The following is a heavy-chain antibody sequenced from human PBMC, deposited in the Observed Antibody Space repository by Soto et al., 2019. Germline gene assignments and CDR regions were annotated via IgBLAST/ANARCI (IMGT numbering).Heavy chain of an antibody. CDR3: ARLSSSGFFFYYGMDV. V-gene: IGHV5-51*01. D-gene: IGHD6-6*01. Sequence: GESLKISCKGSGYSFTSYWIGWVRQMPGKGLEWMGIIYPGDSDTRYSPSFQGQVTIPADKSISTAYLQWSSLKASDTAMYYCARLSSSGFFFYYGMDVWGQGTTVTVSS. CDR2: IYPGDSDT. J-gene: IGHJ6*02. CDR1: GYSFTSYW.